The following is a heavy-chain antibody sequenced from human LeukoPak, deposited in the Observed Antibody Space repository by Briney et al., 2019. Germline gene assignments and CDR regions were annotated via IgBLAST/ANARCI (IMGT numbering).Heavy chain of an antibody. CDR2: INPSGGST. CDR1: GYTFTSYY. CDR3: TRGIYPNYYDSSGYYSIFDC. Sequence: ASVKVSCKASGYTFTSYYMHWVRQAPGQGLEWMGIINPSGGSTSYAQKFQGRVTMTRDTSTSTVYMELSSLRPEDTAVYYCTRGIYPNYYDSSGYYSIFDCWGQGTLVTVSS. V-gene: IGHV1-46*01. D-gene: IGHD3-22*01. J-gene: IGHJ4*02.